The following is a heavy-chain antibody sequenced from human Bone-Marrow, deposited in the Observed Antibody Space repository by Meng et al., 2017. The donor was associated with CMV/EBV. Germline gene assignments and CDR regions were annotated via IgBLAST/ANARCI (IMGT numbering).Heavy chain of an antibody. CDR2: IYPGDSDT. V-gene: IGHV5-51*01. D-gene: IGHD3-10*02. J-gene: IGHJ4*02. Sequence: GGSLRLSCKGFGYSFTSYWIGWVRQMPGKGLEWMGIIYPGDSDTRYSPSFQGQVTISADKTISTAYLQWSSLKASDTAMYYCARHGGMFLDYWVQGTLVTSPQ. CDR1: GYSFTSYW. CDR3: ARHGGMFLDY.